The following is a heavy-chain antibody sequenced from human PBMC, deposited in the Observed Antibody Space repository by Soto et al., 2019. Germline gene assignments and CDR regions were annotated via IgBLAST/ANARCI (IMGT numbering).Heavy chain of an antibody. V-gene: IGHV3-21*01. Sequence: PGESLKISCAASGFTFSSYSMNWVRQAPGKGLEWVSSISSSSSYIYYADSVKGRFTISRDNAKNSLYLQMNSLRAEDTAVYYCARDQHQTSSSWPYYYYYGMDVWGQGTTVTVSS. CDR2: ISSSSSYI. J-gene: IGHJ6*02. D-gene: IGHD6-13*01. CDR3: ARDQHQTSSSWPYYYYYGMDV. CDR1: GFTFSSYS.